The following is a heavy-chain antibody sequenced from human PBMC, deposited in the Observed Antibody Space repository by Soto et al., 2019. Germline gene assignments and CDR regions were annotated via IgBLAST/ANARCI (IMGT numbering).Heavy chain of an antibody. D-gene: IGHD5-12*01. CDR1: VASVRNGLYY. Sequence: QVHLQESGPGLVKPSGTLSLACTVSVASVRNGLYYWSWIRQPPGKGLEWIGYVYYSGSTNYNPSLRSRVTISLVTSKSQVSLKLTSVTAEYTAVYFCARDGYTGYDSPFFSYSTGVSVWGQGTNVPVS. J-gene: IGHJ6*02. CDR2: VYYSGST. V-gene: IGHV4-61*01. CDR3: ARDGYTGYDSPFFSYSTGVSV.